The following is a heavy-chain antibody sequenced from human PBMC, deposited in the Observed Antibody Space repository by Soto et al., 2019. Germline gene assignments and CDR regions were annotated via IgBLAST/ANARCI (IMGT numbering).Heavy chain of an antibody. CDR3: ARGARRRDTAMEGGYYYYGMDV. CDR2: INHSGST. D-gene: IGHD5-18*01. V-gene: IGHV4-34*01. J-gene: IGHJ6*02. CDR1: GGSFSGYY. Sequence: SETLSLTCAVYGGSFSGYYWSWIRQPPGKRLEWIGEINHSGSTNYNPSLKSRVTIPVDTSKHQFSLKLSSVTAADTAVYYCARGARRRDTAMEGGYYYYGMDVWGQGTTVTVSS.